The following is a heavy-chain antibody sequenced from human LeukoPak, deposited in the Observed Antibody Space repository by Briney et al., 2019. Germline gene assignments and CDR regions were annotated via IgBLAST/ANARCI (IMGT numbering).Heavy chain of an antibody. CDR1: GYSISSGYY. J-gene: IGHJ2*01. CDR2: IYYSGST. V-gene: IGHV4-38-2*02. D-gene: IGHD3-10*01. CDR3: ARGPPLVWYFDL. Sequence: SETLSLTCTVSGYSISSGYYWGWIRQPPGKGLEWIGSIYYSGSTYYNPSLKSRVTISVDTSKNQFSLKLSSVTAADTAVYYCARGPPLVWYFDLWGRGTLVTVSS.